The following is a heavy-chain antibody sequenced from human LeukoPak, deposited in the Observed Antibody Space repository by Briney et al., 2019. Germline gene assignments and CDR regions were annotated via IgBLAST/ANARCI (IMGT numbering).Heavy chain of an antibody. Sequence: SETLSLTCSVSGDSISSTSYYWGWIRQAPGKALEWIGSISHGGNTFYTPSLTSRVSIAVDASKVQFSLKVHSLTAADTGIYFCARQKVVVVLPATTGFDYWGRGTLVSVSS. J-gene: IGHJ4*02. D-gene: IGHD2-15*01. CDR2: ISHGGNT. CDR3: ARQKVVVVLPATTGFDY. CDR1: GDSISSTSYY. V-gene: IGHV4-39*01.